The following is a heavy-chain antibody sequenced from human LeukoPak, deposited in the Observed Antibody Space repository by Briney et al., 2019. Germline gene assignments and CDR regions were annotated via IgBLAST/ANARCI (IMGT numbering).Heavy chain of an antibody. Sequence: GGSLRLSCAASGFTFDDYAMHWVRHAPGKGLEWVSGISWNSGSIGYADSVKGRFTISRDNAKNSLYLQMNSLRAEDTALYYCAKDTIGDGYNSLSFDYWGQGTLVTVSS. CDR3: AKDTIGDGYNSLSFDY. D-gene: IGHD5-24*01. CDR2: ISWNSGSI. V-gene: IGHV3-9*01. CDR1: GFTFDDYA. J-gene: IGHJ4*02.